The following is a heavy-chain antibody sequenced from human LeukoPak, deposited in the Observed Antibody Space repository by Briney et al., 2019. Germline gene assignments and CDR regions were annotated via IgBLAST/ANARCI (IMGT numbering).Heavy chain of an antibody. J-gene: IGHJ4*02. D-gene: IGHD6-13*01. CDR3: ARQGQLETFDY. CDR1: GYTFTGYY. CDR2: INPNSGGT. V-gene: IGHV1-2*06. Sequence: ASVKVSCKASGYTFTGYYMHWVRQAPGQGLEWMGRINPNSGGTNYAQKFQGRVTMTRDTSISPAYMELSRLRSDETAVYYCARQGQLETFDYWGQGTLVTVSS.